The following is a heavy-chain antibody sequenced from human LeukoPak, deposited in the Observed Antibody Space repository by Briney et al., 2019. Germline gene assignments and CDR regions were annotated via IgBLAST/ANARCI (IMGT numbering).Heavy chain of an antibody. V-gene: IGHV3-30*02. CDR2: IRYDGSNK. CDR3: AAAGYCSSTSCYLGYNWFDP. J-gene: IGHJ5*02. CDR1: GFTFSSYG. D-gene: IGHD2-2*01. Sequence: PGGSLRLSCAASGFTFSSYGMHWVRQAPGKGLEWVAFIRYDGSNKYYADSVKGRFTISRDSSKNTLYLQMNSLRAEDTAVYYCAAAGYCSSTSCYLGYNWFDPWGQGTLVTVSS.